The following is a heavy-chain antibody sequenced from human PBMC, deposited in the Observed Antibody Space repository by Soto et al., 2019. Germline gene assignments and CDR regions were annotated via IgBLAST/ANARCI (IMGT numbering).Heavy chain of an antibody. CDR2: IDWDDDK. D-gene: IGHD1-26*01. V-gene: IGHV2-70*11. J-gene: IGHJ4*02. CDR1: GFSLSTSGMC. CDR3: ARLIVGANYDDY. Sequence: SGPTLVNPTQTLTLTCTFSGFSLSTSGMCVSWIRQPPGKALEWLARIDWDDDKYYSTSLKTRLTISKDTSKNQVVLTMTNMDPVDTATYYCARLIVGANYDDYWGQGTLVTVSS.